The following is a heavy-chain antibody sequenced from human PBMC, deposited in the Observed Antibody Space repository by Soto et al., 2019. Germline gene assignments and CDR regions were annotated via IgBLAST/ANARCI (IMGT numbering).Heavy chain of an antibody. CDR3: ARETTVTSYFDY. CDR1: GGSISSGDYY. CDR2: IYYSGST. V-gene: IGHV4-30-4*01. J-gene: IGHJ4*02. D-gene: IGHD4-17*01. Sequence: SETLSLTCTVSGGSISSGDYYWSWIRQPPGKGLEWIGYIYYSGSTYYNPSLKSRVTISVDTSKNQFSLKLSSVTAADTAVYYCARETTVTSYFDYWGQGTQVTVSS.